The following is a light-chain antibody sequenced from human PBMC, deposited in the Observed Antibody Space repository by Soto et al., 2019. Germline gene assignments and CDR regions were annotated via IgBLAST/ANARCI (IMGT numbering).Light chain of an antibody. CDR2: AAS. CDR3: QQSYSTLTWT. Sequence: EIQMTQSPSSLSASVGDRVTITCRXSQSISSYLNWYQQKPGKAPKLLIYAASSLQSGVPSRFSGSGSGTDFTLTISSLQPEDFATYYCQQSYSTLTWTSAQRSNADI. V-gene: IGKV1-39*01. J-gene: IGKJ1*01. CDR1: QSISSY.